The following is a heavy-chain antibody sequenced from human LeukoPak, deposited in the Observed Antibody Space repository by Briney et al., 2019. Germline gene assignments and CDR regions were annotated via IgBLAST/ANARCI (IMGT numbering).Heavy chain of an antibody. CDR3: AREGSSNSFDY. CDR1: GYSFSGHY. CDR2: SNPNSGAT. V-gene: IGHV1-2*02. J-gene: IGHJ4*02. D-gene: IGHD6-13*01. Sequence: ASVKVSCKASGYSFSGHYMHWVRQAPGQGLESMGWSNPNSGATYYAQKFQDRVTMARDTSISTAYMEVSRLRSDDTAVYYCAREGSSNSFDYWGQGTLVTVSS.